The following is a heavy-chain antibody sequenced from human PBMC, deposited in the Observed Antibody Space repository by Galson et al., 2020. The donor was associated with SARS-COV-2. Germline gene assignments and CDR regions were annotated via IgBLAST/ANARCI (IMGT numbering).Heavy chain of an antibody. CDR1: GFTFSSYD. D-gene: IGHD6-13*01. V-gene: IGHV3-13*01. CDR2: LGTAGHT. CDR3: ARGSSWYYYYYGMDV. J-gene: IGHJ6*02. Sequence: GESLKISCAPSGFTFSSYDMHWVRQATGQDLECVSALGTAGHTYYPAPVKGRFTISRENAKNSLYLQMNSLRAGDTAVYYWARGSSWYYYYYGMDVWGQGTTVTGSS.